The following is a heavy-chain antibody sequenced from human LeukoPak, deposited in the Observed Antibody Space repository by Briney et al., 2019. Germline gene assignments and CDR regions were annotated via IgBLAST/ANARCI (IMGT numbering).Heavy chain of an antibody. D-gene: IGHD3-10*01. V-gene: IGHV4-34*01. Sequence: PSETLSLTCAVSGGSFSGYYWSWIRQPPGKGLEWIGEINHSGSTNYNPSLKSRVTISLDTSKNQFSLKLSSVTAADTAVYYCARRYYGSGLKFDYWGQGTLVTVSS. CDR1: GGSFSGYY. J-gene: IGHJ4*02. CDR3: ARRYYGSGLKFDY. CDR2: INHSGST.